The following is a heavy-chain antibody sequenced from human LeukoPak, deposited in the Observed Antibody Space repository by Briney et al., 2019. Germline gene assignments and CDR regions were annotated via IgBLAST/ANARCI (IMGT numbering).Heavy chain of an antibody. D-gene: IGHD3-22*01. J-gene: IGHJ5*02. CDR2: KSYDGSNK. V-gene: IGHV3-30*03. CDR3: ASWYYYDSSGYYH. Sequence: GGSLRLSCAASGFTFSSYGMHWVRQAPGKGLEWVAVKSYDGSNKYYADSVKGRFTISRDNSKNTLYLQMNSLRAEDTAVYYCASWYYYDSSGYYHWGQGTLVTVSS. CDR1: GFTFSSYG.